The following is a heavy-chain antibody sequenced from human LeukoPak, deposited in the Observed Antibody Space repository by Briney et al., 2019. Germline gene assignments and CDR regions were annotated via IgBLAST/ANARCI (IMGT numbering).Heavy chain of an antibody. V-gene: IGHV3-21*01. CDR3: ARDVPYYYYMDV. CDR1: GFTFNSYN. Sequence: PGGSLRLSCAASGFTFNSYNMNWVRQAPGKGLEWVSSISSSSDYIYYADSVKGRFTISRDNAKNSLYLQMNGLRAEDTAVYYCARDVPYYYYMDVWGKGTTVTVSS. CDR2: ISSSSDYI. D-gene: IGHD3-10*02. J-gene: IGHJ6*03.